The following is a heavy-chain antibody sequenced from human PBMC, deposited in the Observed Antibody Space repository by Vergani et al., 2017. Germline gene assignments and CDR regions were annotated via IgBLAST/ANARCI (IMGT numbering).Heavy chain of an antibody. CDR3: AKHFSGWGIDY. J-gene: IGHJ4*02. V-gene: IGHV3-30*02. Sequence: QVQLVESGGGVVQRGGSLILSCATSGFTLSNYDMQWIRQGPGKGLEFVAFIQFDGSNQYYADSVKGRFTLSRDFSKNTLYLQMNSLRTDDTATYYCAKHFSGWGIDYWGQGTQVIVSS. CDR2: IQFDGSNQ. D-gene: IGHD6-19*01. CDR1: GFTLSNYD.